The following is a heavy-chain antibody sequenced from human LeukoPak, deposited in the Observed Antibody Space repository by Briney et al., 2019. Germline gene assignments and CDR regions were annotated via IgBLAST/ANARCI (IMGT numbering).Heavy chain of an antibody. D-gene: IGHD5-18*01. Sequence: GGSLRLSCAASGFTFSSYWMHRVRQAPGKGLVWVSRINSDGSSTSYADSVKGRFTISRDNAKNTLYLQMNSLRAEDTAVYYCAKDGPTWIQLWLPNYYYYYYMDVWGKGTTVTISS. J-gene: IGHJ6*03. CDR1: GFTFSSYW. V-gene: IGHV3-74*01. CDR2: INSDGSST. CDR3: AKDGPTWIQLWLPNYYYYYYMDV.